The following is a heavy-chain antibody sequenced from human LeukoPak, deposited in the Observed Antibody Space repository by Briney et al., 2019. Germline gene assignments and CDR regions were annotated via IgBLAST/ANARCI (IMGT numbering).Heavy chain of an antibody. CDR2: IYYSGST. D-gene: IGHD3-3*01. Sequence: SETLSLTCTVSGGSISSYYWSWSRQPPGKGLEWIGYIYYSGSTNYNPSLKSRVTISVDTSKNQFSLKLSSVTAADTAVYYCARLIHYDFWSGYSPTFDAFDIWGQGTMVTVSS. J-gene: IGHJ3*02. CDR3: ARLIHYDFWSGYSPTFDAFDI. CDR1: GGSISSYY. V-gene: IGHV4-59*08.